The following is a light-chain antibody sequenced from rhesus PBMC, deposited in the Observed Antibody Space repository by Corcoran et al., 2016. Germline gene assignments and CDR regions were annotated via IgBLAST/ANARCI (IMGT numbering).Light chain of an antibody. CDR1: QGISSW. CDR2: KAS. Sequence: DIQMTQSPSSLSASVGDTVTITCRASQGISSWLAWYQQKPGKAPKLLIYKASSLQSGVPSRFSGIGAGYGFTLTISSLQTGDFATDYCRHDSYRRWTFGQGTKVEIK. V-gene: IGKV1-22*01. J-gene: IGKJ1*01. CDR3: RHDSYRRWT.